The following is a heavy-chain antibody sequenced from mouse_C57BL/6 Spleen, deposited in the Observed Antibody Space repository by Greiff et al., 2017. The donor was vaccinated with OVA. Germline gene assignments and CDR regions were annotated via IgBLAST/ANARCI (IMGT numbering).Heavy chain of an antibody. J-gene: IGHJ3*01. CDR2: IYPRSGNT. CDR1: GYTFTSYG. Sequence: LLESGAELARPGASVKLSCKASGYTFTSYGISWVKQRTGQGLEWIGEIYPRSGNTYYNEKFKGKATLTADKSSSTAYMELRSLTSEDSAVYFCARRDYDAFAYWGQGTLVTVSA. V-gene: IGHV1-81*01. D-gene: IGHD2-4*01. CDR3: ARRDYDAFAY.